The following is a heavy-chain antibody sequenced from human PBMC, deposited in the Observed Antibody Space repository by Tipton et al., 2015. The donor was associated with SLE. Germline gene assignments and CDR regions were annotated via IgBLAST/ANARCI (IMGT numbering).Heavy chain of an antibody. CDR3: ARLSAYYRVFDL. D-gene: IGHD3-3*01. J-gene: IGHJ4*02. CDR2: IYYTGSA. CDR1: GGSISSYY. V-gene: IGHV4-59*08. Sequence: TLSLTCTVSGGSISSYYWSWIRQPPGKGLEWIGYIYYTGSATYNPSLRSRVSILLDTSENQFSLRVTSVTAADTAVYYCARLSAYYRVFDLWGQGTLVTVSS.